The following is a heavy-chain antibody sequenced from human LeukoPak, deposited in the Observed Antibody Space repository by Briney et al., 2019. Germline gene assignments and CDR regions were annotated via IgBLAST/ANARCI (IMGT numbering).Heavy chain of an antibody. J-gene: IGHJ3*02. CDR3: ARGEGYDSSDAFDI. CDR2: INSDGSST. Sequence: PGGSLRLSCAASGFTFSSYWMHWVRQAPGKELVWVSRINSDGSSTSYADSVKGRFTISRDNAKNTLYLQMNSLRAEDTAVYYCARGEGYDSSDAFDIWGQGTMVTVSS. V-gene: IGHV3-74*01. D-gene: IGHD3-22*01. CDR1: GFTFSSYW.